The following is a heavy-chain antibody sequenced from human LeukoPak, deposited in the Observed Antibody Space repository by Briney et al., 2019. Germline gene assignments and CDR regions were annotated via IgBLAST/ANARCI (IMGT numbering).Heavy chain of an antibody. CDR1: GGTFSSYA. Sequence: GASVKVSCKASGGTFSSYAISWVRQAPGQGLEWMGGIIPIFGTANYAQKFQGRVTITADESTSTAYMELSSLRSEDTAVYYCAMGLEQQGQYYYYYGMDVWGQGTTVTVSS. CDR2: IIPIFGTA. CDR3: AMGLEQQGQYYYYYGMDV. J-gene: IGHJ6*02. D-gene: IGHD6-13*01. V-gene: IGHV1-69*13.